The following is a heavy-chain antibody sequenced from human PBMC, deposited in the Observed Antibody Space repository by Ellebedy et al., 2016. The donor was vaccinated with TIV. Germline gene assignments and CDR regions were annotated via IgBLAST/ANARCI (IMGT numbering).Heavy chain of an antibody. CDR2: ITCNGGNT. CDR3: AKDRHSNNWYGSDY. CDR1: GFTFDDYA. V-gene: IGHV3-43D*03. D-gene: IGHD6-13*01. Sequence: GESLKISCAASGFTFDDYAMHWVRHAPGKGLEWVSLITCNGGNTYYADSVKGRFTVSRDNSKNSLYLQMNGLRPEDSALYYCAKDRHSNNWYGSDYWGKGNLVTVSS. J-gene: IGHJ4*02.